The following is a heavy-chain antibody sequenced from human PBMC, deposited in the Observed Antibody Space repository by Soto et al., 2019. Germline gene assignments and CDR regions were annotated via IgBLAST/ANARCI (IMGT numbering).Heavy chain of an antibody. CDR1: GGSISSYY. J-gene: IGHJ2*01. D-gene: IGHD3-22*01. Sequence: QVQLQESGPGLVKPSETLSLTCTVSGGSISSYYWSWIRQPPGKGLEWIGYIYYSGSTNYNPSLKSRVTISVDTSKNQFSLKLSFVTAADTAVYYCARGGDDSSGYYYAYWYFDLWGRGTLVTVSS. V-gene: IGHV4-59*01. CDR3: ARGGDDSSGYYYAYWYFDL. CDR2: IYYSGST.